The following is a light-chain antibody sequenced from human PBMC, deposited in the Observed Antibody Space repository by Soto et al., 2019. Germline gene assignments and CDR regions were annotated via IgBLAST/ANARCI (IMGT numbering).Light chain of an antibody. CDR1: QRLSSN. CDR3: QQYINWPRT. CDR2: GAS. J-gene: IGKJ1*01. Sequence: EIVMTQSPATLSVSPGERATLSCRASQRLSSNLAWYQQRPGQAPRLLISGASIRATAIPSRFIGSGSGTEFTLTISSLQSEDFAVYYCQQYINWPRTFGQGTKVDIK. V-gene: IGKV3-15*01.